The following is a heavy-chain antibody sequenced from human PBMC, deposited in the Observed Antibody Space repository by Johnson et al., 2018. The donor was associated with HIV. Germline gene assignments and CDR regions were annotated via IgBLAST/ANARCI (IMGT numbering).Heavy chain of an antibody. J-gene: IGHJ3*02. CDR2: ISASGSNI. Sequence: QVQLVESGGGLVQPGGSLRLSCAASGFTVSSNYMSWVRQAPGKGPEWLSYISASGSNIYYVDSVKGRFTISRDDAKNLLYLQMNSLRAEDTAWYYCAKAVSSGWFYAFDIWGQGTMGTVSS. D-gene: IGHD3-22*01. CDR3: AKAVSSGWFYAFDI. CDR1: GFTVSSNY. V-gene: IGHV3-11*01.